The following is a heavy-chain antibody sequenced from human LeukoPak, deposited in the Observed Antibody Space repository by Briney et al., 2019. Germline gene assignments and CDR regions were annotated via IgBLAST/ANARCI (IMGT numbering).Heavy chain of an antibody. CDR1: GFTFSSYW. Sequence: PGGSLRLSGAASGFTFSSYWMSWVRQAPGKGLEWVANIKQDGSEKYYVDSVKGRFTISRDNAKNSLYLQMNSLRAEDTAVYYCASDFNFWSGYYGYWGQGTLVTVSS. CDR3: ASDFNFWSGYYGY. V-gene: IGHV3-7*01. J-gene: IGHJ4*02. D-gene: IGHD3-3*01. CDR2: IKQDGSEK.